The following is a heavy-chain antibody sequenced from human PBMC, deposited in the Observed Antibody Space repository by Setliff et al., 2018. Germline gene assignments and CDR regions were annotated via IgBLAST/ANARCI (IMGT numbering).Heavy chain of an antibody. Sequence: ASVNVSCKASGSTFTTYAMGWMRQAPGQRLEWMGWINTNTGNPSYAQGFTGRFVFSLDSSVSTADLQISSLKPEDTALYYCASAHRYYSDSSGYFYDHGSSAFDVWGQGTMFTVAS. V-gene: IGHV7-4-1*02. CDR2: INTNTGNP. D-gene: IGHD3-22*01. CDR1: GSTFTTYA. J-gene: IGHJ3*01. CDR3: ASAHRYYSDSSGYFYDHGSSAFDV.